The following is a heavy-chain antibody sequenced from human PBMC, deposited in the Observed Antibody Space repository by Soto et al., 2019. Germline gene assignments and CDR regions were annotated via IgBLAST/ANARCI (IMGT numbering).Heavy chain of an antibody. J-gene: IGHJ4*02. CDR3: VKALRGGLGIIGGPFDY. Sequence: GGSLRLSCAASGFTFSSYAMSWVRQAPGKGLEWVSAISGSGGSTYYADSVKGRFTISRDNSKNTLYLQMNSLRAEDWAVYYCVKALRGGLGIIGGPFDYWGQGPLVTFSS. CDR1: GFTFSSYA. V-gene: IGHV3-23*01. CDR2: ISGSGGST. D-gene: IGHD7-27*01.